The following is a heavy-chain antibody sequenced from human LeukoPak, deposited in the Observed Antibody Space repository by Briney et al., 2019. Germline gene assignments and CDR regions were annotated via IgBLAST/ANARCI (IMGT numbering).Heavy chain of an antibody. V-gene: IGHV4-34*01. D-gene: IGHD3-22*01. J-gene: IGHJ3*01. CDR1: GGSFSGYY. CDR3: AKDLTYYDSSGYYYAAD. Sequence: SETLSLTCAVYGGSFSGYYWSWIRQPPGKGLEWIGEINHSGSTNYNPSLKSRVTISVDTSKNQFSLKLSSVTAADTAVYYCAKDLTYYDSSGYYYAADWGQGTMVTVSS. CDR2: INHSGST.